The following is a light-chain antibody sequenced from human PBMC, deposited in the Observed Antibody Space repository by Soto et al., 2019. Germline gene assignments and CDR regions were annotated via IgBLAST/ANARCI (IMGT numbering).Light chain of an antibody. CDR3: GKWDTSLSAYV. CDR1: RSNIGDNY. Sequence: QSVLTQPPSVSAASGHKFTISCSGSRSNIGDNYVSWYQLLPGAAPKLLISDNERRPSGIPDRFSGSKSGTTATLAIAGLQTADEAEYYCGKWDTSLSAYVFAAGTKVTV. V-gene: IGLV1-51*01. J-gene: IGLJ1*01. CDR2: DNE.